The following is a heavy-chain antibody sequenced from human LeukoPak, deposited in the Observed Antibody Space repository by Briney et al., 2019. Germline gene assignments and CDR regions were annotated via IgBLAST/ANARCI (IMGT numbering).Heavy chain of an antibody. V-gene: IGHV4-4*07. CDR2: IYTSGST. CDR3: ARGSHTQIYCSGGICYSGWYFDL. D-gene: IGHD2-15*01. Sequence: SETLSLTCTVSGGSISSYYWSWIRQPAGKGLEWIGRIYTSGSTNYNPSLKSRVTMSVDTSKNQFSLKLSSVTAADTAVYYCARGSHTQIYCSGGICYSGWYFDLWGRGTLVTVSS. J-gene: IGHJ2*01. CDR1: GGSISSYY.